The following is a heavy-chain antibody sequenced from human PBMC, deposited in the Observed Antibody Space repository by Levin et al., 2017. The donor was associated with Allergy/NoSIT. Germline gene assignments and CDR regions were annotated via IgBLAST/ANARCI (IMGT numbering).Heavy chain of an antibody. CDR1: GYTFTSYD. J-gene: IGHJ4*02. CDR2: MNPNSGNT. D-gene: IGHD6-6*01. CDR3: WAARRFL. V-gene: IGHV1-8*01. Sequence: PGGSLRLSCKASGYTFTSYDINWVRQATGQGLEWMGWMNPNSGNTGYAQKFQGRVTMTRNTSISTAYMELSSLRSEDTAVYYCWAARRFLWGQGTLVTVSS.